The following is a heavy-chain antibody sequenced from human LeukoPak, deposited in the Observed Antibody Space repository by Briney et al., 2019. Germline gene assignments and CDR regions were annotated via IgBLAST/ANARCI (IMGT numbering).Heavy chain of an antibody. CDR3: ANAHYSCGSCYHS. CDR2: INAGNGNT. Sequence: GASVKVSCKASGYTFTSYGISWVRQAPGQRLEWMGWINAGNGNTKYSQKFQGRVTITRDTSASTAYMELSSLRSEDTAVYYCANAHYSCGSCYHSWGQGTLVTVSS. J-gene: IGHJ4*02. V-gene: IGHV1-3*01. D-gene: IGHD2-15*01. CDR1: GYTFTSYG.